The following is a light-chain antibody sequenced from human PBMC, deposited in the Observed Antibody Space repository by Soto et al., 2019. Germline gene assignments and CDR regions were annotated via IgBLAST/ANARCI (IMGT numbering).Light chain of an antibody. J-gene: IGKJ5*01. CDR3: QQRSNWPPIT. V-gene: IGKV3D-20*02. CDR1: QSVSRNY. CDR2: GAA. Sequence: EIVMTQSPATLSVSPGERATLSCRASQSVSRNYLAWYQQKPGQAPRLLIFGAASRATGIPDRFSGSGSGTDFTLTISSLEPEDFAVYYCQQRSNWPPITFGQGTRLEI.